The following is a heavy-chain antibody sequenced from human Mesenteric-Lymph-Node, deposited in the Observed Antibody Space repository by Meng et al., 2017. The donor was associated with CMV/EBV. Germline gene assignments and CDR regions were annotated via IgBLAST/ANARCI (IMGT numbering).Heavy chain of an antibody. Sequence: ASVKVSCKASGYTFTSYGLSWVRQAPGQGLEWMGWINPNSGGTNYAQKFQGRVTMTRDTSISTAYMELSRLRSDDTAVYYCARLGYCSSTSCYTRTNYYGMDVWGQGTTVTVSS. D-gene: IGHD2-2*02. J-gene: IGHJ6*02. CDR3: ARLGYCSSTSCYTRTNYYGMDV. CDR2: INPNSGGT. V-gene: IGHV1-2*02. CDR1: GYTFTSYG.